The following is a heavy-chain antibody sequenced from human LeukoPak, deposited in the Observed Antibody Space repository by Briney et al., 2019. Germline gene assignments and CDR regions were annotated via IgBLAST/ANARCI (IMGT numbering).Heavy chain of an antibody. Sequence: SVKVSCKASGYTFTTYYIHWVRQAPGQGLEWMGGIIPIFGTANYAQKFQGRVTITADESTSTAYMELSSLRSEDTAVYYCARAPYYDFWSGNNWFDPWGQGTLVTVSS. D-gene: IGHD3-3*01. CDR2: IIPIFGTA. CDR3: ARAPYYDFWSGNNWFDP. V-gene: IGHV1-69*13. CDR1: GYTFTTYY. J-gene: IGHJ5*02.